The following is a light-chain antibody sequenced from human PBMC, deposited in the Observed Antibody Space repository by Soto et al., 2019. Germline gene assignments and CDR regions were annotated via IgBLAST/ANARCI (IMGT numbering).Light chain of an antibody. Sequence: QSALTQPASVSGSPGQSITISCTGTSSDVGGYNHVSWYQHSPDKAPKLILFAVSDRPSGVSHRFSGSKSGNTASLTIPGLQAEDEADYYCCSYTSLSTVVFGGGTKLTVL. CDR3: CSYTSLSTVV. J-gene: IGLJ2*01. CDR2: AVS. CDR1: SSDVGGYNH. V-gene: IGLV2-14*01.